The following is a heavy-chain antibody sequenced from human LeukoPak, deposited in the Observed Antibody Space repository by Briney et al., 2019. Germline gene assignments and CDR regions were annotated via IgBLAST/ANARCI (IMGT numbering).Heavy chain of an antibody. D-gene: IGHD3-22*01. CDR3: ARESNYYDT. CDR2: VYPKTGVT. J-gene: IGHJ5*02. CDR1: GYTFNNYY. V-gene: IGHV1-2*02. Sequence: ASVKVSCKASGYTFNNYYMHWARLAPGQGLEWMGWVYPKTGVTNYAQNFQGRVTMTRDTSISTVYMELSRLTSDDTAVYYCARESNYYDTWGQGTLLTVSS.